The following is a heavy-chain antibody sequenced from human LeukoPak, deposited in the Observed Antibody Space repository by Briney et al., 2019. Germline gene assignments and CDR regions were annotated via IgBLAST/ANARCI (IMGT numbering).Heavy chain of an antibody. CDR3: ARQCCSSTSCYYVY. V-gene: IGHV7-4-1*02. CDR1: GYTFTSYA. Sequence: GASVKVSCKASGYTFTSYAMNWVRQAPGQGLEWMGWINTNTGNPTYAQGFTGRFVFSLDTSVSTAYLQISSLKAGDTAVYYCARQCCSSTSCYYVYWGQGTLVTVSS. J-gene: IGHJ4*02. D-gene: IGHD2-2*01. CDR2: INTNTGNP.